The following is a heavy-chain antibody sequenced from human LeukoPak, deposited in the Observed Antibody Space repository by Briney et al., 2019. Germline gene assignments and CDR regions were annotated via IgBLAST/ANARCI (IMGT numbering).Heavy chain of an antibody. D-gene: IGHD2-15*01. V-gene: IGHV4-30-4*01. Sequence: SETLSLTCTVSGGSIGSGDYYWSWIRQPPGKGLEWIGHISYSGNSYYNPSLKSRLTISIDTSKNQFFLRLNSVTAADTAVYYCARVRGYCSGATCYDIIDYWGQGTLVTVSS. CDR2: ISYSGNS. CDR3: ARVRGYCSGATCYDIIDY. CDR1: GGSIGSGDYY. J-gene: IGHJ4*02.